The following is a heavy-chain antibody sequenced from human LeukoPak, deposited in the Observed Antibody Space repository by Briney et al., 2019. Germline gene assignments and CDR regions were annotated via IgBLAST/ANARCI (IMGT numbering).Heavy chain of an antibody. V-gene: IGHV4-59*01. CDR1: GGSISSYY. Sequence: SETLSLTCTVSGGSISSYYWCWIRQPPGKGLEWIGYIYYSGSTSHNPSLKSRVTISVDTSENQFSLKRSSVTAADTAVYYCAREDACSSTSCYTNNWFDPWGQGILVTVSS. D-gene: IGHD2-2*01. CDR3: AREDACSSTSCYTNNWFDP. CDR2: IYYSGST. J-gene: IGHJ5*02.